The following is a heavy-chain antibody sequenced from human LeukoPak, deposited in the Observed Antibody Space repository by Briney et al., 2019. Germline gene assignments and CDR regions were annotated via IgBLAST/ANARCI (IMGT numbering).Heavy chain of an antibody. Sequence: ASVKVSCKASGYTFSSYGISWVRQAPGQGLEWMGWISAYNGDVKYAQMVQGRVTMTTDTSTRTAYMELRSLKSNDTAVYYCAKDDCSGGSCYSSSVFDYWGQGTLVTVSS. J-gene: IGHJ4*02. CDR2: ISAYNGDV. V-gene: IGHV1-18*01. CDR3: AKDDCSGGSCYSSSVFDY. D-gene: IGHD2-15*01. CDR1: GYTFSSYG.